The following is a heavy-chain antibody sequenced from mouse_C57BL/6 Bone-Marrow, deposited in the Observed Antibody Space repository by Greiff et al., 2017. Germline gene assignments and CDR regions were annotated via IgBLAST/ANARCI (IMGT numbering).Heavy chain of an antibody. CDR1: GFTFSSYA. Sequence: EVKVVESGEGLVKPGGSLKLSCAASGFTFSSYAMSWVRQTPEKRLEWVAYISSGGDYTYYADTVKGRFTISRDNARNTLYLQMSSLKSEDTAMYYCTRDPDYYGSSYGLAYGGQGTLVTVAA. CDR3: TRDPDYYGSSYGLAY. D-gene: IGHD1-1*01. CDR2: ISSGGDYT. V-gene: IGHV5-9-1*02. J-gene: IGHJ3*01.